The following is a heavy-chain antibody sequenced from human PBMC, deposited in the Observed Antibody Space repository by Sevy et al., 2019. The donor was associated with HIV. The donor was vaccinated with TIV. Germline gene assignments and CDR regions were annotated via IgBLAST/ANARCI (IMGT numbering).Heavy chain of an antibody. Sequence: ASLKVSCKASGYTFTGYYMHWVRQAPGQGLEWMGRINPNSGGTNYAQKFQGRVTMTRDTSISTAYMELSRLRSDDTAVYYCAREYCSSTSCYGSSWFDPWGQGTLVTVSS. D-gene: IGHD2-2*01. J-gene: IGHJ5*02. CDR3: AREYCSSTSCYGSSWFDP. CDR2: INPNSGGT. CDR1: GYTFTGYY. V-gene: IGHV1-2*06.